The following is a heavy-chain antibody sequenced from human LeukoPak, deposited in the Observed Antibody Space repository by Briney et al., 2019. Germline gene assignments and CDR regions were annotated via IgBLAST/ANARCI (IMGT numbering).Heavy chain of an antibody. D-gene: IGHD4-23*01. Sequence: PSETLSLTCAVYGGSFSGYYWSWIRQPPGKGLEWIGEINHSGSTNYNPSLKSRVTISVDTSKNQFSLKLSSVTGADTAVYYCARSTYGGNLPSYWGQGTLVTVSS. CDR2: INHSGST. V-gene: IGHV4-34*01. CDR1: GGSFSGYY. J-gene: IGHJ4*02. CDR3: ARSTYGGNLPSY.